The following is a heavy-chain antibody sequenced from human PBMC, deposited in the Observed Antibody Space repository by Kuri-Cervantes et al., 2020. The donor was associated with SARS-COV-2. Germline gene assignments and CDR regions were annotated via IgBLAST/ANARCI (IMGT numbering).Heavy chain of an antibody. V-gene: IGHV1-69*13. D-gene: IGHD7-27*01. J-gene: IGHJ6*03. Sequence: SVKVSCKASGGTFSSHAISWVRQAPGQGLEWMGGIIPTFGTANYAQKFQGRVTITADESTSTAYMELSSLRSEDTAVYYCARDRGQLGIGVYYYYYMDVWGKGTTVTVS. CDR1: GGTFSSHA. CDR2: IIPTFGTA. CDR3: ARDRGQLGIGVYYYYYMDV.